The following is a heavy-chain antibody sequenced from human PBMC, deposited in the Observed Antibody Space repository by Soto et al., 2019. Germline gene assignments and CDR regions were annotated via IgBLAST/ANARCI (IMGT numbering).Heavy chain of an antibody. J-gene: IGHJ4*02. CDR3: ARMNIAVAVRGPFDY. CDR1: GFTFSSYS. V-gene: IGHV3-21*01. CDR2: ISSSSSYI. Sequence: GGSLRLSCAASGFTFSSYSMNWVRQAPGKGLEWVSSISSSSSYIYYADSVKGRFTISRDNAKNSLYLQMNSLRAEDTAVYYCARMNIAVAVRGPFDYWGQGTLVTVSS. D-gene: IGHD6-19*01.